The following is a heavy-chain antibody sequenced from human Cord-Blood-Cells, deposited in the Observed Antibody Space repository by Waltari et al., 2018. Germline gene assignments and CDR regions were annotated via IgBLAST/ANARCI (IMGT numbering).Heavy chain of an antibody. V-gene: IGHV1-69*06. D-gene: IGHD2-15*01. CDR3: AREGYCSGGSCYFDY. CDR2: IIPIFGTA. Sequence: QVQLVQSGAEVKKPGSSVKVSCKASGGTFSSYAISWVRQAPGQGLEWMGGIIPIFGTANYAQTFQGRVTITADKSTSTAYMELSSLRSEDTAVYYCAREGYCSGGSCYFDYWGQGTLVTVSS. CDR1: GGTFSSYA. J-gene: IGHJ4*02.